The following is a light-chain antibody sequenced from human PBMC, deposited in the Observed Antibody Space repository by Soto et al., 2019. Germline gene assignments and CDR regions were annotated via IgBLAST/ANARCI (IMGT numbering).Light chain of an antibody. V-gene: IGKV4-1*01. CDR3: QQYYSTPLT. Sequence: DIVMTQSPDSLAVSLGERATINCKSSQTVLYSSNNKNYLAWYQQKPAQPPKLLIYWASTRQSGVPDRFSGSGSGTDFTLTISSLQAEDVAVYYCQQYYSTPLTFGGGTKVELK. CDR2: WAS. J-gene: IGKJ4*01. CDR1: QTVLYSSNNKNY.